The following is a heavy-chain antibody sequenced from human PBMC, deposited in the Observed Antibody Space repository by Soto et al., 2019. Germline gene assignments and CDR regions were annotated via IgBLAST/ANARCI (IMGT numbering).Heavy chain of an antibody. CDR3: ARGVEMAATSFDH. CDR1: GASFSGHY. CDR2: INHRGTT. V-gene: IGHV4-34*02. Sequence: QVQLQQWGAGLLKSSETLSLTCAFYGASFSGHYWSWIRQAPGKGLEWIGEINHRGTTNYNPSLKSRVTISADTAKNQFSLKLSSVTAADTAVYFCARGVEMAATSFDHWGQGTLVSVSS. J-gene: IGHJ4*02. D-gene: IGHD2-15*01.